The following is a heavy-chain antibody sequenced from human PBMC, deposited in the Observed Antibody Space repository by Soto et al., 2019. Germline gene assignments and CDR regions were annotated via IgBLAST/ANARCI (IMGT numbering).Heavy chain of an antibody. CDR3: ARNGTYSSSLSQYSGMDV. Sequence: QVQLVQSGAEVKEPGSSVRVSCKASGGTFANFIMNWVRQTPGQGLEWMGGIVPMFGTPTYAEKFKGRVTISATGSTSTAYMELTRLRSEDTAVYYCARNGTYSSSLSQYSGMDVWGQGTTVTVS. J-gene: IGHJ6*02. D-gene: IGHD6-13*01. CDR2: IVPMFGTP. V-gene: IGHV1-69*01. CDR1: GGTFANFI.